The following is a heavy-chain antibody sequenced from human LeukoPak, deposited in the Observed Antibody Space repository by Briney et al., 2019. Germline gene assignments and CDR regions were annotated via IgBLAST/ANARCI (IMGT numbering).Heavy chain of an antibody. J-gene: IGHJ4*02. V-gene: IGHV3-30*03. CDR1: GFTFSSYG. D-gene: IGHD3-10*01. CDR3: AREWGFGDPFDY. Sequence: GGSLRLSCAASGFTFSSYGMHWVRQAPGKGLEWVAVISYDGSNKYYADSVKGRFTISRDNSKNTLYLQMNSLRAEDTAVYYCAREWGFGDPFDYWGQGTLVTVSS. CDR2: ISYDGSNK.